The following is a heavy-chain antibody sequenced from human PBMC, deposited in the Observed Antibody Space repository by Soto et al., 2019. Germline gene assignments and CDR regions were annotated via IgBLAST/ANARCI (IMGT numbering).Heavy chain of an antibody. Sequence: EVQLVESGGGLVQPGRSLRLSCAASGFSFDEYAMHWVRQAPGKGLEWVSGVSWNSGTMGYGDSVRGRFAISRDNAKNSLYLQMNSLTTEDTALYYCAKGFCSSTRCLTCSYMDVWGKGTTVTVSS. D-gene: IGHD2-2*01. CDR3: AKGFCSSTRCLTCSYMDV. V-gene: IGHV3-9*01. J-gene: IGHJ6*03. CDR2: VSWNSGTM. CDR1: GFSFDEYA.